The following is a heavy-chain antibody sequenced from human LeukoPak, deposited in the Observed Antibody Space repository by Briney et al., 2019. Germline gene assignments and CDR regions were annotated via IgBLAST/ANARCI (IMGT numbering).Heavy chain of an antibody. D-gene: IGHD3-3*01. CDR2: INHSGST. CDR3: AITIFEVVLSSRFEY. V-gene: IGHV4-34*01. Sequence: PSETLSLTCAVYGGSFSGYYWSWIRQPPGKGLEWIGEINHSGSTNYNPSLKSRVTISVDTSKNQFSLKLSSVTAADTAVYYCAITIFEVVLSSRFEYWGQGTLVTVSS. CDR1: GGSFSGYY. J-gene: IGHJ4*02.